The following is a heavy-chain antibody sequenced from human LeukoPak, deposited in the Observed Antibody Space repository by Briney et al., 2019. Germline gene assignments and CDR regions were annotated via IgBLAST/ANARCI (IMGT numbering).Heavy chain of an antibody. CDR3: AREGLLRQLGSSMDA. CDR2: ISSSSSYI. J-gene: IGHJ6*03. V-gene: IGHV3-21*01. CDR1: GFTLRSYS. Sequence: GGSLRLSCAASGFTLRSYSMNWVRQAPGKGLEWVSSISSSSSYIYYADSVKGRFTISRDNAKNSLYLQMNSLRAEDTAVYYCAREGLLRQLGSSMDAWAKGPRSPSP. D-gene: IGHD3-10*01.